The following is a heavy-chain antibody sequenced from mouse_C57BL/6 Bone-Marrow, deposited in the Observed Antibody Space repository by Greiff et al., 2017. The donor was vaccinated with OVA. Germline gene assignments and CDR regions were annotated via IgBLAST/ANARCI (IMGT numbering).Heavy chain of an antibody. Sequence: QVQLQQPGAELVKPGASVKLSCKASGYTFTSYWMHWVKQRPGQGLEWIGMIHPNSGSTNYNEKFKSKATLTVDKSSSTAYMQLSSLTSEDSAVYYCATAYYSNYRYYYAMDYWGQGTSVTVSS. CDR2: IHPNSGST. J-gene: IGHJ4*01. V-gene: IGHV1-64*01. CDR3: ATAYYSNYRYYYAMDY. D-gene: IGHD2-5*01. CDR1: GYTFTSYW.